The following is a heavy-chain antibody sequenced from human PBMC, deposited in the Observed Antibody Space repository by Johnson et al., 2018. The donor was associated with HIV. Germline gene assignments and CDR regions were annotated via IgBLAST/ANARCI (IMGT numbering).Heavy chain of an antibody. CDR2: ISYDGSNK. CDR1: GFTFSSYA. D-gene: IGHD3-10*01. J-gene: IGHJ3*02. V-gene: IGHV3-30*04. CDR3: AKEFGGDDAFDI. Sequence: QVQLVESGGGLVQPGRSLRLSCAASGFTFSSYAMHWVRQAPGKGLEWVAVISYDGSNKYYAASVKGRFTISRDNSKNTLYLQMNSLRAEDTAVYYCAKEFGGDDAFDIWGQGTMVTVSS.